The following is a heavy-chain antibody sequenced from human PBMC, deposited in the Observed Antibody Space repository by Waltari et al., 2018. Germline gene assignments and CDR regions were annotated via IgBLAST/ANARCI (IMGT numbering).Heavy chain of an antibody. CDR3: AKDSAYCGGDCHEAVDY. V-gene: IGHV3-23*01. CDR1: GFTFSSYA. J-gene: IGHJ4*02. Sequence: EVQLLESGGGLVQPGGSLRLSCAASGFTFSSYAMSWVRQAPGKGLEWVSAICGSGGSTDYADSVKGRFTISRDNSKNTLYLQMNSLRAEDTAVYYCAKDSAYCGGDCHEAVDYWGQGTLVTVSS. D-gene: IGHD2-21*02. CDR2: ICGSGGST.